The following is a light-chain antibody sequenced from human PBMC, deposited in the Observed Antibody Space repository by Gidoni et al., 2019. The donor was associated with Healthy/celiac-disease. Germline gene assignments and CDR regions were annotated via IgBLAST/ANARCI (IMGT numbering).Light chain of an antibody. Sequence: AIRMTQSPSTFSASTGDRVTIICRASQGSSGYLAWYQQKPGKAPKLLIYAASTLESGVPSRFSGSGSGTDFTLTISCLQSEDFATYYCQQYYSYPRTFGHGTKVEIK. CDR3: QQYYSYPRT. V-gene: IGKV1-8*01. CDR1: QGSSGY. CDR2: AAS. J-gene: IGKJ1*01.